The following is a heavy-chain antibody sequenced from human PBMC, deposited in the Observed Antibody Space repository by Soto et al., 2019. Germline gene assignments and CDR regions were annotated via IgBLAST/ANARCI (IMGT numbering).Heavy chain of an antibody. CDR3: ARSQEVVADDIPGVVPYYYYRMDV. Sequence: GASVKVSCKASGYTFTGYYMHWVRQAPGQGLEWMGGINPNSGGTNYAETFQGWVTMTRDTSISTAYMELSRLRSEDTAVYYCARSQEVVADDIPGVVPYYYYRMDVWGQGTTVTVSS. CDR1: GYTFTGYY. J-gene: IGHJ6*02. V-gene: IGHV1-2*04. D-gene: IGHD2-2*02. CDR2: INPNSGGT.